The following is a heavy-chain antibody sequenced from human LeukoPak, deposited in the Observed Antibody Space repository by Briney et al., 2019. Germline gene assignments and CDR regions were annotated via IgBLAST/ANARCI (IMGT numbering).Heavy chain of an antibody. CDR2: ITADGETT. V-gene: IGHV3-23*01. CDR3: AKDSGSTSRYDGMDV. Sequence: GGSLRLSCVASGFTFNNYGMRWVRQAPGKGLEWVSLITADGETTYNVELVKGRFTVSRDNSKNTVYLQMKSLRAEDTALYYCAKDSGSTSRYDGMDVWGQGTTVTVSS. J-gene: IGHJ6*02. D-gene: IGHD3-10*01. CDR1: GFTFNNYG.